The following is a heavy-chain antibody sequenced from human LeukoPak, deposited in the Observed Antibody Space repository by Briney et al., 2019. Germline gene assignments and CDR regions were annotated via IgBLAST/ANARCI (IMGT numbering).Heavy chain of an antibody. J-gene: IGHJ4*02. Sequence: GGSLRLSCAASGFTFSSYSMKWVRQAPGKGLEWVSSISSSSSCIYYADSVKGRFTISRDNAKNSLYLQMNSLRAEDTAVYYCARTDSGWYRTTKDDYWGQGTLVTVSS. CDR1: GFTFSSYS. V-gene: IGHV3-21*01. D-gene: IGHD6-19*01. CDR3: ARTDSGWYRTTKDDY. CDR2: ISSSSSCI.